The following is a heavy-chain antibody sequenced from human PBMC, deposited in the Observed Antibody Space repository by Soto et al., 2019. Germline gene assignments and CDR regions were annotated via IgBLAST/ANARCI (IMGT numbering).Heavy chain of an antibody. V-gene: IGHV4-59*08. CDR2: IYYSGST. CDR1: GGSISSYY. J-gene: IGHJ4*02. D-gene: IGHD7-27*01. CDR3: TRGPSGDKVDY. Sequence: PSETLSLTCTVSGGSISSYYWSWIRQPPGKGLEWIGYIYYSGSTNYNPSLKSRVNISVDTSKNQFSLKLSSVSAADTAVYYCTRGPSGDKVDYWGQGTLVTVSS.